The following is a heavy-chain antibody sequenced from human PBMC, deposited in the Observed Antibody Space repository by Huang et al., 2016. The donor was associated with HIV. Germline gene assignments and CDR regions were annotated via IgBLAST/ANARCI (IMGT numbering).Heavy chain of an antibody. Sequence: EVQLLESGGNLVQPVGSLRLSCAASGFTFSSYAMTWVRQAAGKGLEWVFASSGSGGSPYYADSVKGRFTISRDNSKNTLYLQMNSLRVEDTAIYYCTKDTSVWSYSAPDFWGQGTLVSVSS. CDR3: TKDTSVWSYSAPDF. J-gene: IGHJ4*02. V-gene: IGHV3-23*01. CDR1: GFTFSSYA. CDR2: SSGSGGSP. D-gene: IGHD1-26*01.